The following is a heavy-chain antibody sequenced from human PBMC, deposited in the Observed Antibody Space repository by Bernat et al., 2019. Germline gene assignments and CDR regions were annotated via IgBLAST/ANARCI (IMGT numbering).Heavy chain of an antibody. V-gene: IGHV3-30-3*01. CDR2: ISYDGSNK. J-gene: IGHJ6*02. Sequence: QVQLVESGGGVVQPGRSLRLSCAASGFTFSSYAMHWVRQAPGQGLEWVAVISYDGSNKYYADSVKGRFTISRDKSKNTLYLQMNSLRAEKTAVYYCARETGGSGSYGLTDYYYYGMDVWGQGTMVTVSS. D-gene: IGHD5-18*01. CDR3: ARETGGSGSYGLTDYYYYGMDV. CDR1: GFTFSSYA.